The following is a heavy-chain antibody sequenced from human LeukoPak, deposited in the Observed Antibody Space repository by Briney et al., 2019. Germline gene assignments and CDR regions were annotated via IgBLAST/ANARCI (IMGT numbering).Heavy chain of an antibody. CDR1: GGSFSGYY. J-gene: IGHJ4*02. Sequence: SETLSLTCAVYGGSFSGYYWSWIRQPPGKGLEWIGEINHSGSTNYNPPLKSRVTISVDTSKNQFSLKLSSVTAADTAVYYCARGQRLRLGELNYWGQGTLVTVSS. CDR3: ARGQRLRLGELNY. V-gene: IGHV4-34*01. D-gene: IGHD3-16*01. CDR2: INHSGST.